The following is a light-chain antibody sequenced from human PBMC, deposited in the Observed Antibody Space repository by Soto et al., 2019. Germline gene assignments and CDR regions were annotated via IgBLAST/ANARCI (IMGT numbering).Light chain of an antibody. CDR1: QSVGSY. V-gene: IGKV3-11*01. Sequence: EIVLTQSPVTLSLSPGERATLSCRASQSVGSYLVWYQQKPGQAPRLLIFDASTRATDIPDRFSGSESGTDFTLTISSLEPEDFAIYYCQQRSSWPTFGGGTRVEIK. CDR3: QQRSSWPT. CDR2: DAS. J-gene: IGKJ4*01.